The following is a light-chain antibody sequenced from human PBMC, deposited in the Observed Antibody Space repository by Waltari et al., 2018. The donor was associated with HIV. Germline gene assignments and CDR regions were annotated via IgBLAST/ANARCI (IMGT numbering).Light chain of an antibody. CDR3: AAWDDSLNGVV. CDR1: SPHMGSST. J-gene: IGLJ2*01. Sequence: QSVLIQPHSASGTPGQRVTISCSGDSPHMGSSTVNWYQQLPGTAPKLLIYSNKQRPSGVPDRFSGSKSGTSASLAISGLQAEDEADYYCAAWDDSLNGVVFGGGTKLTVL. V-gene: IGLV1-44*01. CDR2: SNK.